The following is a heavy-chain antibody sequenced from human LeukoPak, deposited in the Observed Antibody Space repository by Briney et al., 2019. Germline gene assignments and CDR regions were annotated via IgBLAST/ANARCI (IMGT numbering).Heavy chain of an antibody. V-gene: IGHV1-3*01. CDR2: INAGNGNT. CDR3: ARERLWEQQLVDYYYGMDV. D-gene: IGHD6-13*01. CDR1: GYTFTSYS. J-gene: IGHJ6*02. Sequence: ASVKVSCKASGYTFTSYSMHWVRQAPGQKLEWMGWINAGNGNTKYSQKFQGRVTITRDTSASTAYMELSSLRSEDTAVYYCARERLWEQQLVDYYYGMDVWGQGTTVTVSS.